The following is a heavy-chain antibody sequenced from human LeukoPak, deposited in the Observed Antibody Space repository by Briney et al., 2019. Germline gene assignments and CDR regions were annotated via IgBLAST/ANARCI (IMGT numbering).Heavy chain of an antibody. J-gene: IGHJ6*02. V-gene: IGHV4-30-4*01. Sequence: SETLSLTCTVSGGSISSGDYYWSWIRQPPGKGLEWIGYIYYGGSTYYNPSLKSRVTISVDTSKNQFSLKLSSVTAADTAVYYCVRSSGYSTSYYYYGMDVWGQGTTVTVSS. CDR2: IYYGGST. CDR1: GGSISSGDYY. CDR3: VRSSGYSTSYYYYGMDV. D-gene: IGHD3-22*01.